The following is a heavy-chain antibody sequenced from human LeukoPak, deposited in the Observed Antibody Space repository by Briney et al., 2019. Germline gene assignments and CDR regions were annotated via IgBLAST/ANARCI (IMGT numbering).Heavy chain of an antibody. J-gene: IGHJ4*02. CDR3: ASWKGSSWYGGDY. V-gene: IGHV3-21*01. D-gene: IGHD6-13*01. CDR1: GFTFSSYS. CDR2: ISSSSSYI. Sequence: GGSLRLSCAASGFTFSSYSMNWVRQAPGKGLEWVSSISSSSSYIYYADSVKGRFTISRDNAKNSLYLQMNSLRAEDTAVYYCASWKGSSWYGGDYWGQGTLVTVSS.